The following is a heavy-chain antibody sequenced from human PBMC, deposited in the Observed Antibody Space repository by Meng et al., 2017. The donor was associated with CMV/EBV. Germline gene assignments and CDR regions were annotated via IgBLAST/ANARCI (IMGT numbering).Heavy chain of an antibody. Sequence: SVKVSCKASGGTFSSHAISWVRQAPGQGLEWMGGIIPIFGTANYAQKFQGRVTITTDESTSTAYMELSSLRSEDTAVYYCARAQVVVVPAAIHYYYYGMDVWGQGTTVTVSS. CDR2: IIPIFGTA. CDR1: GGTFSSHA. J-gene: IGHJ6*02. V-gene: IGHV1-69*05. D-gene: IGHD2-2*01. CDR3: ARAQVVVVPAAIHYYYYGMDV.